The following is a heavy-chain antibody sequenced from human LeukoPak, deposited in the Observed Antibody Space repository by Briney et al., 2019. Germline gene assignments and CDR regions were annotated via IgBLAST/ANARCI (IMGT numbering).Heavy chain of an antibody. D-gene: IGHD3-22*01. CDR2: IYYSGST. V-gene: IGHV4-59*08. Sequence: SETLSLTCTVSGGSINSYYWSWIRQPPGKGLEWIGYIYYSGSTNYNPSLKSRVTISVDTSKNQFSLKLSSVTAADTAVYYCAKHGHDTSAPRWEIQFDAWGQGALVVVSS. CDR3: AKHGHDTSAPRWEIQFDA. J-gene: IGHJ5*02. CDR1: GGSINSYY.